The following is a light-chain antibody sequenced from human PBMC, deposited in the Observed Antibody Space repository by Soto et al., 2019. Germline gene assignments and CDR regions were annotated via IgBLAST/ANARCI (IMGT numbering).Light chain of an antibody. J-gene: IGKJ5*01. V-gene: IGKV1-9*01. Sequence: DIQMTEPPSTLSGSVGDSVTITCGASQGISSFLAWYQQKPGKAPKLLIYAASTLQSGVPSRFSGSGSGTDFTLTISSLQPEDFATYFCQQLNSYPITFGQGTRLEIK. CDR2: AAS. CDR1: QGISSF. CDR3: QQLNSYPIT.